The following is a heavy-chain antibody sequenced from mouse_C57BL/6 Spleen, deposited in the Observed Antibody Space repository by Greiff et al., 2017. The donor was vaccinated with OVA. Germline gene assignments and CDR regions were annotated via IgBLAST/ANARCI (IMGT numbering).Heavy chain of an antibody. Sequence: VHVKQSVAELVRPGASVKLSCTASGFNIKNTYMHWVKQRPEQGLEWIGRIDPANGNTKYAPKFQGKATITADTSSNTAYLQLSSLTSEDTAIYYWARDGSSYVGAMDYWGQGTSVTVSS. CDR1: GFNIKNTY. CDR2: IDPANGNT. D-gene: IGHD1-1*01. V-gene: IGHV14-3*01. CDR3: ARDGSSYVGAMDY. J-gene: IGHJ4*01.